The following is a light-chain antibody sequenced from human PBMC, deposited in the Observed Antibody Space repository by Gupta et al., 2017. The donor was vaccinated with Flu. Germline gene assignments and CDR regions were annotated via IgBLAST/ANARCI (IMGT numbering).Light chain of an antibody. V-gene: IGKV2-30*01. CDR2: KAS. Sequence: DDVMTQSPLSLSVTLGQPASISCRSSQSLVYSDGDSYVSWFHQRPGQSPRRLIYKASNQDSGVPDRISGSGSGTDFTLKISRVEAEDFGVYYCMHSTRWPWTFGQGTKVEIK. J-gene: IGKJ1*01. CDR3: MHSTRWPWT. CDR1: QSLVYSDGDSY.